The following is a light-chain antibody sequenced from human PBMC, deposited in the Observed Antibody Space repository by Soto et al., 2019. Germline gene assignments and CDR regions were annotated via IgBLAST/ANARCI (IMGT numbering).Light chain of an antibody. CDR2: DAS. V-gene: IGKV1-13*02. CDR1: QGISSA. CDR3: QQFNSYPRT. Sequence: AIQLTQSPSSLSASVGDRVTITCRASQGISSAVAWYQQKPGKAPKLLIYDASSLESGVPSRFSGSGSGTDVTLTISSLQPEDFATYYCQQFNSYPRTFGQGTKVEIK. J-gene: IGKJ1*01.